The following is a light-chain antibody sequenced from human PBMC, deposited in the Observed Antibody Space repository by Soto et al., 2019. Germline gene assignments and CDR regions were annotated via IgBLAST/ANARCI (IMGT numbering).Light chain of an antibody. CDR2: GAS. V-gene: IGKV3-15*01. J-gene: IGKJ2*01. CDR1: QSVSSN. CDR3: QKYNNWSPNT. Sequence: EIVMTQSPATLSVSPGERATLSCRASQSVSSNLAWYHQKPGQAPRLLIYGASTRATGIPARFSGRCSRTEFTITISRLLCDDVAVFYCQKYNNWSPNTYGEGTEMEIK.